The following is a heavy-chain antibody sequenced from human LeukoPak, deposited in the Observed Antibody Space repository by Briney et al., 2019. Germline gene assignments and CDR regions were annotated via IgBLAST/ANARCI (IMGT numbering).Heavy chain of an antibody. CDR2: MNPNSGNT. V-gene: IGHV1-8*01. D-gene: IGHD6-13*01. CDR3: ARGNGYSSSWYGHYYYGMDA. Sequence: ASVKVSCKASGYTFTSYDINWVRQATGQGLEWMGWMNPNSGNTGYAQKFQGRVTMTRNTSISTAYMELSSLRSEDTAVYYCARGNGYSSSWYGHYYYGMDAWGQGTTVTVSS. CDR1: GYTFTSYD. J-gene: IGHJ6*02.